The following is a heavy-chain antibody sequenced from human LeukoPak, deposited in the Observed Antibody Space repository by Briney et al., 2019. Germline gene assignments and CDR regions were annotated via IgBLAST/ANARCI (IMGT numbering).Heavy chain of an antibody. CDR1: GFTFSSYW. J-gene: IGHJ4*02. CDR2: IDGRGGST. D-gene: IGHD3-3*01. CDR3: AKARDGFGVDTIDY. V-gene: IGHV3-23*01. Sequence: PGGSLRLPCAAPGFTFSSYWMSWVRQAPGKGLEWVSSIDGRGGSTYYADSVKGRFTISRDNSKNTLYLQMDSLRADDTAVYYCAKARDGFGVDTIDYWGQGTLVTVSS.